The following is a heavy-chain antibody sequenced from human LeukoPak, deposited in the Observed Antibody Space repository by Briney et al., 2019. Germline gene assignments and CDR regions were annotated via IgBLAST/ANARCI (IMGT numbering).Heavy chain of an antibody. CDR1: GFTFSNYA. CDR3: AKGSVTSSGSEPYFDY. J-gene: IGHJ4*02. D-gene: IGHD1-26*01. CDR2: ISGSGGST. Sequence: GGSLRLSCAASGFTFSNYAMSWVRQAPGKGLEWVSAISGSGGSTYYADSVKGRFTISRDNSKNTLYLQMNSLRAEDTAVYHCAKGSVTSSGSEPYFDYWGQGTLVTGSS. V-gene: IGHV3-23*01.